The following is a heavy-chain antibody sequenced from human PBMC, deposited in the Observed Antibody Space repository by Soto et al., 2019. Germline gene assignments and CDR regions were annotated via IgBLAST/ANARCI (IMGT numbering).Heavy chain of an antibody. CDR3: ASFSRLSGYSYGRDAFDI. Sequence: EVQLVESGGGLVQPGGSLRLSCAASGFTVSSNYMSWVRQAPGKGLEWVSVIYSGGSTYYADSVKGRFTISRHNSKNTLYLQMKRLRAEAAAVYYCASFSRLSGYSYGRDAFDIWGQGTMVTVSS. CDR1: GFTVSSNY. V-gene: IGHV3-53*04. D-gene: IGHD5-18*01. CDR2: IYSGGST. J-gene: IGHJ3*02.